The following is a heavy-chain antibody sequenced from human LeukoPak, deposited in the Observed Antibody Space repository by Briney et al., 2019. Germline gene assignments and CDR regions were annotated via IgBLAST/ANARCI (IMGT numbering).Heavy chain of an antibody. V-gene: IGHV1-24*01. CDR2: FDPEDGET. D-gene: IGHD2-2*01. CDR1: GYTLTELS. CDR3: ATGPALGYCSSTSCQYWFDP. Sequence: GASVKVSCKVSGYTLTELSMHWVRQAPGKGLEWMGGFDPEDGETIYAQKFLGRVTMTEDTSTDTAYMELSSLRSEDTAVYYCATGPALGYCSSTSCQYWFDPWGQGTLVTVSS. J-gene: IGHJ5*02.